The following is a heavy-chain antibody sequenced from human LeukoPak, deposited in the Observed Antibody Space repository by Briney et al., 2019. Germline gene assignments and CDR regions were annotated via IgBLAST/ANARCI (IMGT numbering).Heavy chain of an antibody. J-gene: IGHJ4*01. CDR2: ITTTFYT. Sequence: GGSLRLPCAASGFTFSSYSFNWVRQVPGKGLEWVSSITTTFYTYYTDSVKGRFTISRDNAKNSLYLQMISLRAEDTAVYYCARVRANWWVYYWGQGTLLIVSA. CDR3: ARVRANWWVYY. D-gene: IGHD2-15*01. CDR1: GFTFSSYS. V-gene: IGHV3-21*01.